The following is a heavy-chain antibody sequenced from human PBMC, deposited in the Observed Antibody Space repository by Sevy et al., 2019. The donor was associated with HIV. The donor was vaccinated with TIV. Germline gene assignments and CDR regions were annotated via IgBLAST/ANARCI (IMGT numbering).Heavy chain of an antibody. CDR1: GLTFSNYG. CDR3: SCGYTYGRDY. CDR2: IWHDGSNT. J-gene: IGHJ4*02. D-gene: IGHD5-18*01. V-gene: IGHV3-33*01. Sequence: GGSLRLSCAASGLTFSNYGMHWVRQAPGKGLEWGALIWHDGSNTYYADSVKGRFTVSRDNSKNTVYLQMNSLRAEDTGIYYCSCGYTYGRDYWGQGTLVTVSS.